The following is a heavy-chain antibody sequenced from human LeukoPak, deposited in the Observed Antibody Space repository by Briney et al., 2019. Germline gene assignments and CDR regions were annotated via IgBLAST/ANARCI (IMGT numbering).Heavy chain of an antibody. CDR1: GFSFSSYE. D-gene: IGHD2-15*01. V-gene: IGHV3-48*03. Sequence: PGGSLRLSCAASGFSFSSYEMNWVRQGPGQGLEWVSYISRSDSTIHYADSVKSRFTISRDNAKNSLYLQMNSLRAHDTAVYYCARWGYCSGGICQDFDYWGQGTLVTVSS. J-gene: IGHJ4*02. CDR3: ARWGYCSGGICQDFDY. CDR2: ISRSDSTI.